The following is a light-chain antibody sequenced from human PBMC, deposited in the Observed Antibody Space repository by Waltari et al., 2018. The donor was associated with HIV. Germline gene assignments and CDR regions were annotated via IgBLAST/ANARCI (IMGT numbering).Light chain of an antibody. CDR3: QSYDSRLSGFVI. V-gene: IGLV1-40*01. Sequence: QSVLTQPPSVSGAPGQRVPISCTVSRPHIGPGSHLHWYQQLPGTAPKLLIYGNSNRPSGVPDRFSGSKSGTSASLAITGLQAEDEADYYCQSYDSRLSGFVIFGGGSKLTVL. J-gene: IGLJ2*01. CDR2: GNS. CDR1: RPHIGPGSH.